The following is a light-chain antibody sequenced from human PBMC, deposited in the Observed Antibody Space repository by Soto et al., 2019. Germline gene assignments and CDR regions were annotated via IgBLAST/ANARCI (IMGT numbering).Light chain of an antibody. CDR3: QQRAIWPLT. J-gene: IGKJ4*01. CDR1: QTIRTY. Sequence: EIVLTQSPATLSLSPGERATLSCRASQTIRTYLAWYQQKPGQAPRLLIYDASNRATDIPARFSGSGSGTDFSLTISSLEPEDFAVYYCQQRAIWPLTFGGGTRVEIK. CDR2: DAS. V-gene: IGKV3-11*01.